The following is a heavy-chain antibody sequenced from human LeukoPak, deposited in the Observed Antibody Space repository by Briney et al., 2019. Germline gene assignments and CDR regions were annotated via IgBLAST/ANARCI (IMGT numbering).Heavy chain of an antibody. Sequence: GGSLRLSCAASGFTFSNAWMSWVRQAPGKGLEWVSAISGSGGSTSAADSVTGRFSISRDNSKSTLYLQMNSLRVEDTAVYYCAKAGLVRGGALDSWGQGTLVTVSS. CDR1: GFTFSNAW. J-gene: IGHJ4*02. CDR3: AKAGLVRGGALDS. D-gene: IGHD4/OR15-4a*01. V-gene: IGHV3-23*01. CDR2: ISGSGGST.